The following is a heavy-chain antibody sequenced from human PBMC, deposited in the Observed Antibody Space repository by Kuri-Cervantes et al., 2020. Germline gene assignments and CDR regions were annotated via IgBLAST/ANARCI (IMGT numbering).Heavy chain of an antibody. V-gene: IGHV1-18*01. CDR2: ISAYNGNT. D-gene: IGHD2-15*01. J-gene: IGHJ6*02. CDR3: ASDCSGGSCFVFGMDV. CDR1: GYTFTSYG. Sequence: ASVKVSCKASGYTFTSYGISWVRQAPGQGLEWMGWISAYNGNTNYAQKLQGRVTMTTDTSTSTAYMELRSLRSDDTAVYYCASDCSGGSCFVFGMDVWGQGTTVTVSS.